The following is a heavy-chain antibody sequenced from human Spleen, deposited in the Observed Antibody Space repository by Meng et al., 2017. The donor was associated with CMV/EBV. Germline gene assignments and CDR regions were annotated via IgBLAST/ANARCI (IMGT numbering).Heavy chain of an antibody. V-gene: IGHV1-46*01. CDR3: ARDFGYCSSTSCYNPFDY. CDR2: INPSGGST. D-gene: IGHD2-2*03. Sequence: ASVKVSCKASGYTFTGYYMHWVRQAPGQGLEWMGIINPSGGSTSYAQKFQGRVTMTRDTSTSTVYMELSSLRSDDTAVYYCARDFGYCSSTSCYNPFDYWGQGTLVTVSS. CDR1: GYTFTGYY. J-gene: IGHJ4*02.